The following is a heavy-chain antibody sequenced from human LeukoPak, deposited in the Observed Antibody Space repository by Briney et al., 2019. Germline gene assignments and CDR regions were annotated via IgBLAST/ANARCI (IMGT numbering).Heavy chain of an antibody. D-gene: IGHD6-13*01. CDR1: GFTFSSHW. CDR2: INGDETST. V-gene: IGHV3-74*01. J-gene: IGHJ4*02. Sequence: GGSLRLSCAASGFTFSSHWMHWARQAPGKGLVWVSRINGDETSTAYADSVKGRFTISRDNAKNTLYLQMNSLRAEDTAVYYCARWPYSSSPSYFDYWGQGTLVTVSS. CDR3: ARWPYSSSPSYFDY.